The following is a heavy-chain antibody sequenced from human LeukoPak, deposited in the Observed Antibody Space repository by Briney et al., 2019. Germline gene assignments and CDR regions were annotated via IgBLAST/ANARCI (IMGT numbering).Heavy chain of an antibody. CDR3: ATLGPTDAFDI. J-gene: IGHJ3*02. CDR2: IYYSGST. Sequence: PSETLSLTCTVSGGSISSSSCYWGWIRQPPGKGLEWIGSIYYSGSTYYNPSLKSRVTISVDTSKNQFSLKLSSVTAADTAVYYCATLGPTDAFDIWGQGTMVTVSS. V-gene: IGHV4-39*01. CDR1: GGSISSSSCY.